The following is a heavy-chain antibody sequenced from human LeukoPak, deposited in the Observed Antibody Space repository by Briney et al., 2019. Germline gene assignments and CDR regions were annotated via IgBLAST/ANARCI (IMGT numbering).Heavy chain of an antibody. J-gene: IGHJ3*02. V-gene: IGHV4-59*08. Sequence: PSETPSLTCTVSGGSISSYYWSWSRQPPGKGLEWIGYIYYSGSTNYNPSLKSRVTISVDTSKNQFSLKLSSVTAADTAVYYCARLTPGSIAAAGRGAFDIWGQGTMVTVSS. CDR3: ARLTPGSIAAAGRGAFDI. CDR1: GGSISSYY. CDR2: IYYSGST. D-gene: IGHD6-13*01.